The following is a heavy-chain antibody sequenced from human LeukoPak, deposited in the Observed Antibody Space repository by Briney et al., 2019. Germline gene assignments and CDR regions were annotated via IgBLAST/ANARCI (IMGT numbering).Heavy chain of an antibody. D-gene: IGHD1-26*01. Sequence: CVSVIYSGASTYYADSVKGRFTISRHNSKNTLYLQMNSLRAEDTAVYYCASFRGATHFDYWGQGTLVTVSS. CDR2: IYSGAST. CDR3: ASFRGATHFDY. J-gene: IGHJ4*02. V-gene: IGHV3-66*01.